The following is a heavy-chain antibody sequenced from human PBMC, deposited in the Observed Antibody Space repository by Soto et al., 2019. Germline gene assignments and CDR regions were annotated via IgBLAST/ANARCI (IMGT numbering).Heavy chain of an antibody. CDR2: IIPIFSTP. CDR1: GYTFTGYY. D-gene: IGHD3-22*01. J-gene: IGHJ5*02. V-gene: IGHV1-69*13. CDR3: ARPIQYYFDTSAQSAWFDP. Sequence: SVKVSCKASGYTFTGYYMHWVRQAPGQGLEWMGGIIPIFSTPNYAQKFQGRVTITADESTSTAYMELSSLRSEDTAVYYCARPIQYYFDTSAQSAWFDPWGQGTLVTVSS.